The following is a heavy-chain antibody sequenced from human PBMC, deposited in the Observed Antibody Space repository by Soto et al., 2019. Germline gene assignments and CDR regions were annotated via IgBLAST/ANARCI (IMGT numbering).Heavy chain of an antibody. J-gene: IGHJ4*02. CDR3: ARDGYGSIVGATIKPNYFDY. V-gene: IGHV3-30-3*01. CDR1: GFTFSSYA. Sequence: QVQLVESGGGVVQPGRSLRLSCAASGFTFSSYAMHWVRQAPGKGLEWVAVISYDGSNKYYADSVKGRFTISRDNSKNTLYLQMNSLRAEDTAVYYCARDGYGSIVGATIKPNYFDYWGQGTLVTVS. CDR2: ISYDGSNK. D-gene: IGHD1-26*01.